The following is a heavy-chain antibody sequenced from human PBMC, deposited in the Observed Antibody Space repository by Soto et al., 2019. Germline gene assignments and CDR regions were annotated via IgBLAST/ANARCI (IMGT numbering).Heavy chain of an antibody. Sequence: QITLKETGPTLVKPTQTLTVTCALSGFSFTTNGVGVGWIRQPQGKALEWLVLIYWDYDKRYSPSLRNKITITKDTSKNQQVVTMTNMDAVDTATYCWGHRHYYGTGSSCYQAIDHWGQGTLVTVSS. CDR2: IYWDYDK. D-gene: IGHD2-15*01. J-gene: IGHJ4*01. CDR3: GHRHYYGTGSSCYQAIDH. CDR1: GFSFTTNGVG. V-gene: IGHV2-5*02.